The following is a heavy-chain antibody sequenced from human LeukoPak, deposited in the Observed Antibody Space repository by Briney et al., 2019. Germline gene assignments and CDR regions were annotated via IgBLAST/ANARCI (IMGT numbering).Heavy chain of an antibody. CDR1: GYTFTGYY. Sequence: ASVKVSCKASGYTFTGYYMHWVRQAPGQGPEWMGWINPNSGGTNYAQKFQGRVTMTRDTSISTAYMDLTKLRSDDTAVYYRARAGGYSHYDTCDYWGQGTLVTVSS. V-gene: IGHV1-2*02. CDR3: ARAGGYSHYDTCDY. J-gene: IGHJ4*02. CDR2: INPNSGGT. D-gene: IGHD5-12*01.